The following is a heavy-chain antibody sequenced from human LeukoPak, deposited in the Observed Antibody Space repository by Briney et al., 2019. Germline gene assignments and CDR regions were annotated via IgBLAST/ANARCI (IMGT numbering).Heavy chain of an antibody. J-gene: IGHJ6*02. CDR1: GFTFSSYA. D-gene: IGHD3-9*01. CDR3: ARDRTSISNTGRTYYYYGMDV. V-gene: IGHV3-30-3*01. Sequence: GGSLRLSCAASGFTFSSYAMHWVRQAPGKGLEWVAVISYDGSNKYYADSAKGRFTISRDNSKNTLYLQMNSLRAEDTAVYYCARDRTSISNTGRTYYYYGMDVWGQGTTVTVSS. CDR2: ISYDGSNK.